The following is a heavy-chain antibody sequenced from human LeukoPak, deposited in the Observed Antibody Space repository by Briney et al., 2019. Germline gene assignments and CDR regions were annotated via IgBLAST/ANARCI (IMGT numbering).Heavy chain of an antibody. CDR2: MNPYSVNT. CDR1: GDSFTIYD. V-gene: IGHV1-8*01. J-gene: IGHJ4*02. Sequence: GASVRVSCKASGDSFTIYDINGVGQAPGQGRGGRGLMNPYSVNTDFVQTFPGRLTMTTNTSIDTAFMALSSLTSEDTAVYFCAKGGEYSSGWFVSWGQGTLVTVTS. D-gene: IGHD3-22*01. CDR3: AKGGEYSSGWFVS.